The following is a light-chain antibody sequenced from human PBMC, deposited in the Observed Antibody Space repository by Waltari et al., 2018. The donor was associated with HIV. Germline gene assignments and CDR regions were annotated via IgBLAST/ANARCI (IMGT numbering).Light chain of an antibody. J-gene: IGKJ4*01. CDR1: QSVLYSSNNKNY. CDR2: WAS. CDR3: QQYHTFPLT. V-gene: IGKV4-1*01. Sequence: VMTQSPDSLAVSLGERATINCKSSQSVLYSSNNKNYLAWYQQKPGQPPKLLIYWASTRESGVPDRFSGCGSGTEFTLTISSLQAEDVAVYYCQQYHTFPLTFGGGTKVEIK.